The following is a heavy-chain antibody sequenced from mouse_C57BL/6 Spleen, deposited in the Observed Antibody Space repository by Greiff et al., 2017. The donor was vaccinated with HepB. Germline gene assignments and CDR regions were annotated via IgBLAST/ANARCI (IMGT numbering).Heavy chain of an antibody. Sequence: VQLQQSGPELVKPGASVKISCKASGYTFTDYYMNWVKQSHGKSLEWIGDINPNNGGTSYNQKFKGKATLTVDKSSSTAYMELRSLTSEDSAVYYCAIERGYGPPGYWGQGTTLTVSS. CDR1: GYTFTDYY. D-gene: IGHD1-1*02. V-gene: IGHV1-26*01. CDR2: INPNNGGT. CDR3: AIERGYGPPGY. J-gene: IGHJ2*01.